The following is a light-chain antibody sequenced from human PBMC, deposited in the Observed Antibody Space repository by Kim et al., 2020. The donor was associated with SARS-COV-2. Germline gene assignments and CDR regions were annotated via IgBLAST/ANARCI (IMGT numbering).Light chain of an antibody. CDR2: GAS. J-gene: IGKJ1*01. V-gene: IGKV3-15*01. CDR1: QSVSSN. CDR3: QKYKNWHRT. Sequence: EIVMTQSPATLSVSPGERATLSCRASQSVSSNLAWYQQKPGQAPRVLIYGASTRATGIPARFSGSGSGTEFTLTISSLQSEDFAVYYCQKYKNWHRTFGQGTKVESK.